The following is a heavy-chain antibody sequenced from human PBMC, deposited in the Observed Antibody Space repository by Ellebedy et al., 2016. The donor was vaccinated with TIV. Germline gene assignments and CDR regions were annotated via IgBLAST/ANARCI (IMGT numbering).Heavy chain of an antibody. Sequence: GESLKISXAASGFMLRDHWMHWVRQAPGKGLEWVASIKEDGSETYYVDSVKGRFTISRDNAKNSLFLHMNGLRIEDTAVYYCARDRFMAYGDPIDYWGQGTLVTVSS. V-gene: IGHV3-7*01. J-gene: IGHJ4*02. CDR2: IKEDGSET. CDR1: GFMLRDHW. D-gene: IGHD4-17*01. CDR3: ARDRFMAYGDPIDY.